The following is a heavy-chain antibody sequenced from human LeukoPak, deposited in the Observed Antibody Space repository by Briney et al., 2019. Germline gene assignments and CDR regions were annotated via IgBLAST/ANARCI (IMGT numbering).Heavy chain of an antibody. CDR2: IIPIFGTA. CDR1: GGTFSSYA. J-gene: IGHJ6*03. Sequence: SVKVSCRASGGTFSSYAISWVRQAPGQGLEWMGGIIPIFGTANYAQKFQGRVTITADESTSTAYMELSSLRSEDTAVYYCARDHGSGYYYMDVWGKGTTVTVSS. V-gene: IGHV1-69*13. D-gene: IGHD3-10*01. CDR3: ARDHGSGYYYMDV.